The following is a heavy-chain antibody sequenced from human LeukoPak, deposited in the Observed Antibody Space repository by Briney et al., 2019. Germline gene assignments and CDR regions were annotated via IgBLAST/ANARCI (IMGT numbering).Heavy chain of an antibody. D-gene: IGHD6-6*01. Sequence: PSETLSLTCTVSGGSISSGGYYWSWIRQPAGKGLEWIGRIYTSGSTNYNPSLKSRVTISVDTSKNQFSLKLSSVTAADTAVYYCANLASIAARGHAFDIWGQGTMVTVSS. V-gene: IGHV4-61*02. CDR3: ANLASIAARGHAFDI. CDR1: GGSISSGGYY. CDR2: IYTSGST. J-gene: IGHJ3*02.